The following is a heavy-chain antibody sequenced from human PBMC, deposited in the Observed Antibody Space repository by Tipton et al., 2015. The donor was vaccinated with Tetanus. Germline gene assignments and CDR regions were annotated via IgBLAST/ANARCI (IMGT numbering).Heavy chain of an antibody. J-gene: IGHJ6*02. D-gene: IGHD3-3*01. V-gene: IGHV3-23*01. CDR1: GFAFSTHA. CDR3: AKVLEWYYYYYNGLDV. CDR2: ISGSGSGT. Sequence: SLRLSCAASGFAFSTHAMNWVRQAPGKGLEWVSAISGSGSGTYYADSVKGRSTISRDNSKNMLYLQMNSLRAEDTAVYYCAKVLEWYYYYYNGLDVWGQGTAVTVSS.